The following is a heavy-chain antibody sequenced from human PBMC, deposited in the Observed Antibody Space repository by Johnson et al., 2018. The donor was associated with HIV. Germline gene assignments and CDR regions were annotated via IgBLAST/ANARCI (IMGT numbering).Heavy chain of an antibody. CDR1: GFSFSSYD. J-gene: IGHJ3*02. D-gene: IGHD5-18*01. V-gene: IGHV3-30*03. Sequence: QVQLVESGGGVVPPGRSLRVSCGASGFSFSSYDMHWVRQAPGKGLEWVAVISYDGSNKYYADSVKGRFTISRDNSKNTLYPQMNSLRAEDTAVYYCARVTHIQLWANDAFDIWGQGTMVTVSS. CDR3: ARVTHIQLWANDAFDI. CDR2: ISYDGSNK.